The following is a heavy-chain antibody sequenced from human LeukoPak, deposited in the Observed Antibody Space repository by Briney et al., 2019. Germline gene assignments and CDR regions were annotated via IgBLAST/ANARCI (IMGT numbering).Heavy chain of an antibody. CDR3: ARVRTEWYIDL. CDR2: IRQDGDEK. Sequence: GGSLRPSCAGSGFIFNSHWMTWVRQAPGMGLEWVGNIRQDGDEKFYADSVRGRFTISRDNAKNSLYLHLNSLRADDTAIYYCARVRTEWYIDLWGRGTLVTVSP. D-gene: IGHD2-8*02. CDR1: GFIFNSHW. J-gene: IGHJ2*01. V-gene: IGHV3-7*01.